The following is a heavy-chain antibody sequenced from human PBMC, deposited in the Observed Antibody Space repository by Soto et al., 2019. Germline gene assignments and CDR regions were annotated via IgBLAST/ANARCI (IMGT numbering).Heavy chain of an antibody. V-gene: IGHV4-39*01. J-gene: IGHJ4*02. CDR3: VSQRTTVPTHAYFDY. CDR1: GGSVTNSSYY. CDR2: VYYRGRS. Sequence: SETLSLTCTVSGGSVTNSSYYWGWIRQSPGKGLEWIGSVYYRGRSYSKSSVKSRVTISVDTSKNRFSLSLNSVTASDTAVYFCVSQRTTVPTHAYFDYWGPGALVTVSS. D-gene: IGHD4-17*01.